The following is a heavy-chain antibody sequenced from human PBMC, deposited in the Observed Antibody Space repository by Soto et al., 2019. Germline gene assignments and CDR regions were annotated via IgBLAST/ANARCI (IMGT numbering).Heavy chain of an antibody. CDR3: SRGRDPHTGGRT. CDR1: SGSFSSYY. V-gene: IGHV4-34*02. Sequence: QVQLQQWGAGLLKPSETLSLTCAVHSGSFSSYYCTGTRQPPGKGMEWIGEIDPSGDTDYNPSLSNRVTISLDTSNSQFSLRLTSVTAADTAVYFCSRGRDPHTGGRTWGQGTLVTVSS. J-gene: IGHJ5*02. D-gene: IGHD3-16*01. CDR2: IDPSGDT.